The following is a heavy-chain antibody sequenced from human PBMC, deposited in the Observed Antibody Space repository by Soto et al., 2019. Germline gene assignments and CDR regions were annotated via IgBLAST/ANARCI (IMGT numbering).Heavy chain of an antibody. D-gene: IGHD4-17*01. CDR1: GGSFSGYY. CDR2: INHSGST. Sequence: QVQLQQWGAGLLKPSETLSLTCAVYGGSFSGYYWSWIRQPPGKGLEWIGEINHSGSTNYNPSLKSRVPISVDTSKNQFSLKLSSVTAADTAVYYCARDPTRATVTTTLRPLDYWGQGTLVTVSS. J-gene: IGHJ4*02. V-gene: IGHV4-34*01. CDR3: ARDPTRATVTTTLRPLDY.